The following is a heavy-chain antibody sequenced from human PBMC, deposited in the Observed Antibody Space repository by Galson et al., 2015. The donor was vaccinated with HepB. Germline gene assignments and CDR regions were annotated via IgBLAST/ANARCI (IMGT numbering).Heavy chain of an antibody. D-gene: IGHD5-18*01. Sequence: SVKVSCKASGYTFTTSTMHWVRQAPGQRLGWMGWINAGNGNTKYSQKFQGRVAITRDTSVSTGYMELSSLRSEDTAMYYCARTLSGYSDRYYFHYWGQGTLVTVSS. CDR2: INAGNGNT. CDR1: GYTFTTST. CDR3: ARTLSGYSDRYYFHY. V-gene: IGHV1-3*01. J-gene: IGHJ4*02.